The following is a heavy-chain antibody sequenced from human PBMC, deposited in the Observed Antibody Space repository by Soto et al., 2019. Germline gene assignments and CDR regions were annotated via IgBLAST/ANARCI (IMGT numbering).Heavy chain of an antibody. Sequence: SLRLSCAAAEFTFSSYGMHWVRQAPGKGLEWVAVIWYDGSNKYYADSVKGRLTISRDNSKNTLYLQMNSLSPDDTAVYYCARGDRGAFDLWGQGTMVTVSS. CDR1: EFTFSSYG. D-gene: IGHD2-21*02. J-gene: IGHJ3*01. V-gene: IGHV3-33*01. CDR2: IWYDGSNK. CDR3: ARGDRGAFDL.